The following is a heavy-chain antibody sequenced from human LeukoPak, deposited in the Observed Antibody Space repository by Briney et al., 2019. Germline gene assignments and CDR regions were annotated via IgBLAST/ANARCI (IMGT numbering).Heavy chain of an antibody. V-gene: IGHV3-20*04. J-gene: IGHJ4*02. CDR2: INWNGGST. CDR3: ARVDGYDLNSSIDY. CDR1: GFTFDDYG. Sequence: PGGSLRLSCAASGFTFDDYGMSWVRQAPGKGLEWVSGINWNGGSTGYADSVKGRFTISRDNAKNSLYLQMNSLRAEDTALYYCARVDGYDLNSSIDYWGQGTLVTVSS. D-gene: IGHD1-14*01.